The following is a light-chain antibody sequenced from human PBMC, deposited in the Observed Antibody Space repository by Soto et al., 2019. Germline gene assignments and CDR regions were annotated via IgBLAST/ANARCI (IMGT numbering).Light chain of an antibody. V-gene: IGLV1-44*01. CDR3: ATWDDGVNGVL. CDR1: SSNIESHS. J-gene: IGLJ2*01. Sequence: QSVLTQPPSASGTPGQRVSISCSGSSSNIESHSVDWYQHFPGSAPNLVINSNDQRPSGVPDRFSGSKSGTSASLAISGLQAEDEADYYCATWDDGVNGVLFGGGTKPTVL. CDR2: SND.